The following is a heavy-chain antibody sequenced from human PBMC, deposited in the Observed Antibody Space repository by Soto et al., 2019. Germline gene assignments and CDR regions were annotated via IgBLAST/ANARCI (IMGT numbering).Heavy chain of an antibody. V-gene: IGHV3-30*03. J-gene: IGHJ4*02. Sequence: QVQLVESGGGVVQPGRSLRLSCAASGFPFTSYGMHWVREGPDKGLEWVAIISYDGSDKYYADSVKGRFTISRDNSKNTLYLQMNSLRPEGTALYYCVGDQYYFDYRGQGTLVIVSS. D-gene: IGHD3-10*01. CDR2: ISYDGSDK. CDR1: GFPFTSYG. CDR3: VGDQYYFDY.